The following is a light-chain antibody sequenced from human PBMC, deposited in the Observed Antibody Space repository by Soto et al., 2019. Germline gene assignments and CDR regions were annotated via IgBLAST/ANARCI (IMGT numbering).Light chain of an antibody. J-gene: IGKJ4*01. Sequence: DILLTQSPATLSSSLGDTATLTCRASQSLSGTLAWYQQKPGQAPKLLIHDASTWQSGVPSRFSGSGSGTEFTLTISSLQPEDFAVYFCQQSYDYPLTFGGGTKVDIK. V-gene: IGKV1-5*01. CDR1: QSLSGT. CDR3: QQSYDYPLT. CDR2: DAS.